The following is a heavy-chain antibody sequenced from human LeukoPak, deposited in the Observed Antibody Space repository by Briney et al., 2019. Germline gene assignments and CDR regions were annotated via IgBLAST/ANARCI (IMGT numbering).Heavy chain of an antibody. J-gene: IGHJ4*02. V-gene: IGHV3-30*02. CDR2: IAHHGNNK. CDR1: GFTFSSSA. CDR3: AKDGSWSCTD. D-gene: IGHD2-8*02. Sequence: GGSLRLSCGTSGFTFSSSAMHWVRQGPGKGLEWVAYIAHHGNNKYYADSVKGRFTISRDNSKGSLYLQMNSLRADDTAVYYCAKDGSWSCTDWGQGTLVRVSS.